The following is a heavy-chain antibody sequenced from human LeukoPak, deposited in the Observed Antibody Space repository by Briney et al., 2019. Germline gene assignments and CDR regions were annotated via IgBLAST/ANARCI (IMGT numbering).Heavy chain of an antibody. V-gene: IGHV3-30*03. Sequence: PEGSLRLSCAASGFSLSRFGMHWVRQAPGKGLEWVAVMSSDGSNEFYADSVKGRFSISRDNSKNTLYLQMNSLRAEDTAVYYCARDRNNWNYWVWFDPWGQGTLVTVSS. CDR1: GFSLSRFG. J-gene: IGHJ5*02. CDR3: ARDRNNWNYWVWFDP. D-gene: IGHD1-7*01. CDR2: MSSDGSNE.